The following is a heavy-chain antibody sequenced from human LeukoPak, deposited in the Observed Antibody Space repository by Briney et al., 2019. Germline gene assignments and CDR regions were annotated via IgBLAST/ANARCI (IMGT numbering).Heavy chain of an antibody. CDR2: MSSGSSYI. CDR3: ARDRPTGASRVFVVE. CDR1: GFTFRTYA. J-gene: IGHJ4*02. Sequence: GESLRLSCTASGFTFRTYAMTWVRQAPGKGLEWISSMSSGSSYIYYADSVRGRFTISRDNAKHSLSLEMNNLRAEDTAMYYCARDRPTGASRVFVVEWGQGTLVAVSS. D-gene: IGHD2-15*01. V-gene: IGHV3-21*01.